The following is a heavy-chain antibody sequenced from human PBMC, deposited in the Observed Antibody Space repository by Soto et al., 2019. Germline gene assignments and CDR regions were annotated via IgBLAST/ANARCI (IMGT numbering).Heavy chain of an antibody. CDR2: ISSSISYI. J-gene: IGHJ4*02. V-gene: IGHV3-21*01. CDR1: GFTFSSYS. Sequence: GGSLRLSCAASGFTFSSYSMNWVRQAPGKGLEWASSISSSISYIYYADSVKGRFTISRDKAKNSLYLQMNSLRAEDTAVYYCARDQECSSTSCYSTTRGHFDYWGQGTLVTVSS. CDR3: ARDQECSSTSCYSTTRGHFDY. D-gene: IGHD2-2*01.